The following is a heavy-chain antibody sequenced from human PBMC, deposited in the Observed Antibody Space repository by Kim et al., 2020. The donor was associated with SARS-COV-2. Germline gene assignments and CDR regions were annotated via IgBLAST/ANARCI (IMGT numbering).Heavy chain of an antibody. CDR3: TTVRIITGTTYFDY. Sequence: APVKGRFTISRDDSKNTRYLQMNSLKTEDTAVYYCTTVRIITGTTYFDYWGQGTLVTVSS. D-gene: IGHD1-7*01. V-gene: IGHV3-15*01. J-gene: IGHJ4*02.